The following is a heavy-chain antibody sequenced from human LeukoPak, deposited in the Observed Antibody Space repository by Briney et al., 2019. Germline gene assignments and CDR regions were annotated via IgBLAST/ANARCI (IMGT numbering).Heavy chain of an antibody. V-gene: IGHV4-34*01. CDR3: ATQSGSYYGLDY. D-gene: IGHD1-26*01. CDR2: INHSGST. J-gene: IGHJ4*02. Sequence: SETLSLTCAVYGGSFSGYYWSWIRQPPGKGLEWIGEINHSGSTNYNPSLKSRVTISVDTSKNQFSLKLSSVTAADTAVYYCATQSGSYYGLDYWGQGTLVTVSS. CDR1: GGSFSGYY.